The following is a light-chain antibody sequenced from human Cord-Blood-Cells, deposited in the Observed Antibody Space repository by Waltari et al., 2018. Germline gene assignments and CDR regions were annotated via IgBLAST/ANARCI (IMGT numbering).Light chain of an antibody. CDR1: SSDVGGYNY. CDR2: EVS. V-gene: IGLV2-11*01. Sequence: QSALTQPRSVSGSPGQSVTISCTGPSSDVGGYNYVSWYQQHPGKAPKLMIYEVSKRPSGVPDRFSGSKSGNTASLTISGLQAEDDADYYCCSYAGSYSYVFGTGTKVTVL. CDR3: CSYAGSYSYV. J-gene: IGLJ1*01.